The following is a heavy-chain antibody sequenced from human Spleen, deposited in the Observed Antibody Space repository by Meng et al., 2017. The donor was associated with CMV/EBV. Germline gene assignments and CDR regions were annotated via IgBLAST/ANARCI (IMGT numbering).Heavy chain of an antibody. D-gene: IGHD1-14*01. Sequence: GESLKISCAASGFSFSDFHMSWIRQAPGKGLEWVSNIRSSGTDMYYADSVRGRFTISRDDATNSLYLQMNSLRAEDTAIYYCAGYIPGINAFDYWGLGTLVTVSS. CDR3: AGYIPGINAFDY. CDR2: IRSSGTDM. V-gene: IGHV3-11*04. J-gene: IGHJ4*02. CDR1: GFSFSDFH.